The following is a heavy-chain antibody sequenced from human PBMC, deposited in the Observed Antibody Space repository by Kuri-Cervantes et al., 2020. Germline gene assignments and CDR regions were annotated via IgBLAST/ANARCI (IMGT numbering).Heavy chain of an antibody. CDR3: ARAEYYYDSSGYYLTDFDY. CDR2: INTNTGNP. J-gene: IGHJ4*02. V-gene: IGHV7-4-1*02. D-gene: IGHD3-22*01. Sequence: ASVKVSCKASGYTFTSYAMNWVRQAPGQGLEWMGWINTNTGNPTYAQGFTGRFVFSLDTSVSTAYLQISSLKAEDTAVYYCARAEYYYDSSGYYLTDFDYWGQGTLVIVSS. CDR1: GYTFTSYA.